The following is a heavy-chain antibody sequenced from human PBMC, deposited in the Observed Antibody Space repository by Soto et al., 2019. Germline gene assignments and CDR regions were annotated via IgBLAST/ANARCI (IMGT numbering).Heavy chain of an antibody. CDR3: AKDSSPFDFWSGYPGFPIDY. D-gene: IGHD3-3*01. CDR2: ISGSAGST. V-gene: IGHV3-23*01. J-gene: IGHJ4*02. Sequence: PGGSLRLSCAASGFTFSSYAMSWVRQAPGKGLEWVSSISGSAGSTNYADSVKGRFTISRDNSKTTLYLQMNSLRAEDTAVYFCAKDSSPFDFWSGYPGFPIDYWGQGTLVTVSS. CDR1: GFTFSSYA.